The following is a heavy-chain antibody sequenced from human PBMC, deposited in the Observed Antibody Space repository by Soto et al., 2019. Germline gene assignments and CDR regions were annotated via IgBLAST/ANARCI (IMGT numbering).Heavy chain of an antibody. J-gene: IGHJ4*02. CDR2: FDPEDGET. CDR1: DLS. Sequence: DLSVCLARQIPGKGLEWMGGFDPEDGETIYAQKFQGRVTMTEDTSTDTAYMELSSLRSEDTAVYYCATDGHYSSSWSHYRGQGTLVTVSS. CDR3: ATDGHYSSSWSHY. V-gene: IGHV1-24*01. D-gene: IGHD6-13*01.